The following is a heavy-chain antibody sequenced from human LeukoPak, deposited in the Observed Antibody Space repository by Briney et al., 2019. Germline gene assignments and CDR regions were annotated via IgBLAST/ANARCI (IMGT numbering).Heavy chain of an antibody. CDR2: IKQDGSEK. CDR3: ARDMRRALAGTTGKADY. CDR1: GFTFSSYW. V-gene: IGHV3-7*01. J-gene: IGHJ4*02. Sequence: GSLRLSCAASGFTFSSYWMSWVRQAPGKGLEWVTNIKQDGSEKYYVDSVKGRFTISRDNAKNSLYLQMNSLRAEDTAVYYCARDMRRALAGTTGKADYWGQGTLVTVSS. D-gene: IGHD1-1*01.